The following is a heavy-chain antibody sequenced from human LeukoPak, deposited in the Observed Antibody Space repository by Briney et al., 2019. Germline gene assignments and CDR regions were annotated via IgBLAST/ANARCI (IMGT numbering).Heavy chain of an antibody. J-gene: IGHJ4*02. CDR2: ISYDGSNK. CDR3: ATLPNYSYGHPYYFDC. Sequence: GGSLRLSCAASGFTFISYGMHWVRQAPGKGLEWVAVISYDGSNKYYADSVKGRFTISRDNSKNTLYLQMNSLIAEDTAVYYCATLPNYSYGHPYYFDCWGQGTMVTVSS. CDR1: GFTFISYG. D-gene: IGHD5-18*01. V-gene: IGHV3-30*03.